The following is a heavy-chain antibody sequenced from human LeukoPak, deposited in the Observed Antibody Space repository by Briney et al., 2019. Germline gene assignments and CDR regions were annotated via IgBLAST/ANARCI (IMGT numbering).Heavy chain of an antibody. CDR3: ARDTTMGTWYYYDSSGYYYVDAFDI. CDR1: GFTFSDHY. V-gene: IGHV3-7*01. D-gene: IGHD3-22*01. J-gene: IGHJ3*02. CDR2: IKQDGSEK. Sequence: GGSLRLSCAASGFTFSDHYMDWVRQAPGKGLEWVAHIKQDGSEKYYVDSVKGRFTISRDNAKNSLYLQMNSLRAEDTAVYYCARDTTMGTWYYYDSSGYYYVDAFDIWGQGTMVTVSS.